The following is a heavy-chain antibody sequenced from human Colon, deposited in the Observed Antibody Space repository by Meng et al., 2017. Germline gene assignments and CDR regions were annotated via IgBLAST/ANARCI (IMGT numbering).Heavy chain of an antibody. CDR2: IYNTGST. J-gene: IGHJ5*02. CDR3: ARGPPAAS. D-gene: IGHD2-15*01. V-gene: IGHV4-59*02. CDR1: GASVGGDY. Sequence: QGQLQGSGPGLVKPSETLSLTCTVSGASVGGDYWSWIRQPPGKGLEWIGYIYNTGSTNYNPSLKSRVTISIDTSKSQFSLELSSVTAADTAVYYCARGPPAASWGPGTLVTVSS.